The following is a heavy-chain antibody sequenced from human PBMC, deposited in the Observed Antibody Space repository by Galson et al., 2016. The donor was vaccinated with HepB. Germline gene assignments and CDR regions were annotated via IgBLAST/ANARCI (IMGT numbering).Heavy chain of an antibody. J-gene: IGHJ6*02. V-gene: IGHV3-33*01. D-gene: IGHD6-6*01. Sequence: SLRLSCAASGFTFSRFGMHWVRKAPDKGLEWVAVIWYDRGKEYYTESVKGRFTISRDNSKNTLYLEMNTLRVEDTAVYFCARGSSSRSIYYYYYYTMDGWGQGTTVTVSS. CDR2: IWYDRGKE. CDR3: ARGSSSRSIYYYYYYTMDG. CDR1: GFTFSRFG.